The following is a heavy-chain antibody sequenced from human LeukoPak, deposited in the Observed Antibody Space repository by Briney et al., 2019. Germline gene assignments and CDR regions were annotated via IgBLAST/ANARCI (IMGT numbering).Heavy chain of an antibody. CDR3: AKLIGSSSEIG. Sequence: GGSLRLSCAASGFTFSDSAMSWVRQAPGMGLEWVSSLSGSGTSTYYADSVKGRFTISRDNSRNTMYLQMNSLRAEDAAVYYCAKLIGSSSEIGWGQGTLVTVSS. CDR2: LSGSGTST. D-gene: IGHD6-6*01. V-gene: IGHV3-23*01. CDR1: GFTFSDSA. J-gene: IGHJ4*02.